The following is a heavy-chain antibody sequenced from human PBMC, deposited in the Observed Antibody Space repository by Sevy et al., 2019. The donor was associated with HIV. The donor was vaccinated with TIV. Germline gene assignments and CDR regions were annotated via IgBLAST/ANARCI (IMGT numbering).Heavy chain of an antibody. D-gene: IGHD3-22*01. CDR1: GFTFSSYE. CDR2: ISSSGSTI. J-gene: IGHJ3*02. Sequence: GGSLRLSCAASGFTFSSYEMNWVRQAPGKGLEWVSYISSSGSTIYYADSVKGRFTISRDNAKNSLYLQMNSLRAEDTAVYYCARDSCPLAYYYDSSGYNDAFDIWGQGTMVTVSS. V-gene: IGHV3-48*03. CDR3: ARDSCPLAYYYDSSGYNDAFDI.